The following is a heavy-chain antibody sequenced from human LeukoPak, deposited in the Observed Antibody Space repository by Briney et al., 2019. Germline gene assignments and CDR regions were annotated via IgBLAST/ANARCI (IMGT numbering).Heavy chain of an antibody. CDR1: GLTFSDYY. Sequence: PGGSLRLSCAASGLTFSDYYMSWIRQAPGKGLEWASYISSSTYTNYADSVKGRFTISRDNAKNSLYLQMNSLRAEDTAVYYCARISGSYVFDYWGQGTLVTVSS. CDR3: ARISGSYVFDY. J-gene: IGHJ4*02. CDR2: ISSSTYT. V-gene: IGHV3-11*03. D-gene: IGHD1-26*01.